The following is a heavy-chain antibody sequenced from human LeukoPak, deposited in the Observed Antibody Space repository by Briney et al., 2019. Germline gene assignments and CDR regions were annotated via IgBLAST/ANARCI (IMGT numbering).Heavy chain of an antibody. V-gene: IGHV4-4*07. D-gene: IGHD2-2*02. CDR3: ARAGYCSSSSCYTSYWFDP. J-gene: IGHJ5*02. CDR1: GGSISSYY. CDR2: IYPGGST. Sequence: SETLSLTCTVSGGSISSYYWGWIRQPAGKGLEWIGRIYPGGSTSYNPSLKSRATMSVDTSKNQFSLKLTSVTAADTAVYYCARAGYCSSSSCYTSYWFDPWGQGTLVTVSS.